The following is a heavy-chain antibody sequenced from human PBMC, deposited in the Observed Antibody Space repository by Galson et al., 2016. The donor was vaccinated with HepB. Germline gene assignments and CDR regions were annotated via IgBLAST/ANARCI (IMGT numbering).Heavy chain of an antibody. D-gene: IGHD1-26*01. Sequence: TLSLTCSVSGASISSGDYFWAWIRQPPGKALEWIGYIYHSGSTYYNPSLRNRVSMSVDTSKNQFSLRLTSVTPGDSAVYYCARDGEVGANWFDPWGQGTLVTVSS. CDR1: GASISSGDYF. V-gene: IGHV4-30-4*01. CDR3: ARDGEVGANWFDP. CDR2: IYHSGST. J-gene: IGHJ5*02.